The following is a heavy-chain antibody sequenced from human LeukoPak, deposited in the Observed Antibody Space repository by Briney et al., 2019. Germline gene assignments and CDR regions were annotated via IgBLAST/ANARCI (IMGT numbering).Heavy chain of an antibody. CDR1: GASVSSGGSS. D-gene: IGHD3-10*01. J-gene: IGHJ5*02. Sequence: SETLSLTCAVTGASVSSGGSSWAWIRQPPGKGLEWIGYIYHIVNTFYNPSLQSRVTISVDRAKNQVSLRLTSVTAADTAVYYCARDSYGLGSNYFDPRGQGTQVTVSS. V-gene: IGHV4-30-2*01. CDR2: IYHIVNT. CDR3: ARDSYGLGSNYFDP.